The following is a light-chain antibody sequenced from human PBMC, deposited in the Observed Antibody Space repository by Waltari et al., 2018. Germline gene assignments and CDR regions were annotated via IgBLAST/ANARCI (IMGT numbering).Light chain of an antibody. CDR2: SNN. CDR3: AVWDDSLNGQV. J-gene: IGLJ2*01. V-gene: IGLV1-44*01. Sequence: QSVLTQPPSASGTPGQRVTISCSGSSSNIGSNTVNWYQKFPGTAPKLLIYSNNQRPSGVPDRFSGSKSGTSASLAISGLQSEDEADYYCAVWDDSLNGQVFGGGTKLTVL. CDR1: SSNIGSNT.